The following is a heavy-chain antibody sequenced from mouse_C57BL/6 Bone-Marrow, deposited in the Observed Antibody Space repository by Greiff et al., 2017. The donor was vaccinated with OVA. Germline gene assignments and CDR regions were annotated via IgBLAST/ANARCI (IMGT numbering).Heavy chain of an antibody. J-gene: IGHJ2*01. CDR1: GYAFTNYL. CDR2: INPGSGGT. Sequence: QVQLQQSGAELVRPGTSVKVSCKASGYAFTNYLIEWVKQRPGQGLEWIGVINPGSGGTNYNEKFKGKATLTADKSSSTAYMQLSSLTSEDSAVYFCARLGRHFDYWGQGTTLTGSS. V-gene: IGHV1-54*01. D-gene: IGHD4-1*01. CDR3: ARLGRHFDY.